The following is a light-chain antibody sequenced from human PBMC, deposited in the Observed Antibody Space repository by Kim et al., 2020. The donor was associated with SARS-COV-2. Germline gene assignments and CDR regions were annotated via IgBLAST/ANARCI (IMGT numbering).Light chain of an antibody. J-gene: IGKJ5*01. V-gene: IGKV3-11*01. Sequence: SPGERATLSCRASQSVTIYLAWYQQKPGQAPRLLIYDASNRATGIPARFSGSGSGTDFTLTISRLEPEDFAIYYCQERSNWPLVTFGQGTRLEIK. CDR1: QSVTIY. CDR2: DAS. CDR3: QERSNWPLVT.